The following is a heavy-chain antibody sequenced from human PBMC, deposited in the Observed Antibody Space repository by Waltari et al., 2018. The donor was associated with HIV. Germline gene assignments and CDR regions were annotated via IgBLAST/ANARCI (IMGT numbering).Heavy chain of an antibody. V-gene: IGHV1-2*06. CDR1: GYTFTGYY. J-gene: IGHJ6*02. Sequence: QAQLVQSGAEVKKPGASVKVSCKASGYTFTGYYMHWVPQAPGQGLAWMERINPNSGGTTYAQQFQGRVTRTRDTSISTAYMELSRLRSDDTAVYYCAREGARMTTMIYYYYGMDVWGQGTTVTVSS. CDR3: AREGARMTTMIYYYYGMDV. D-gene: IGHD4-4*01. CDR2: INPNSGGT.